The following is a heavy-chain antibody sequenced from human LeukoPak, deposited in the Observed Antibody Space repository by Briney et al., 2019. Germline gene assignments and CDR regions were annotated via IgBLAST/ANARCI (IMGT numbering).Heavy chain of an antibody. CDR2: IKQDGSEK. J-gene: IGHJ4*02. V-gene: IGHV3-7*01. CDR1: GFTFSSYW. D-gene: IGHD4-17*01. CDR3: ARGYPREEFTVTYYFDY. Sequence: PGGSLRLSCAASGFTFSSYWMSWVRQAPGKGREWVANIKQDGSEKYYVDSVKGRFTISRDNAKNSLYLQMNSLRAEDTAVYYCARGYPREEFTVTYYFDYWGQGTLVTVSS.